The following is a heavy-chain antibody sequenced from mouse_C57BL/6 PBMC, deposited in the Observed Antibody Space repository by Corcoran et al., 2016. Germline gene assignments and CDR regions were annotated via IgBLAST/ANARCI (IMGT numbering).Heavy chain of an antibody. CDR2: INPNNGGT. J-gene: IGHJ4*01. V-gene: IGHV1-18*01. CDR3: ARYGSSPHYYAMDY. Sequence: EVQLQQSGPELVKPGASVKIPCKASGYTFTDYNMDWVKQSHGKSLEWIGDINPNNGGTIYNQKFKGKATLTVDKSSSTAYMELRSLTSEDTAVYYCARYGSSPHYYAMDYWGQGTSVTVSS. CDR1: GYTFTDYN. D-gene: IGHD1-1*01.